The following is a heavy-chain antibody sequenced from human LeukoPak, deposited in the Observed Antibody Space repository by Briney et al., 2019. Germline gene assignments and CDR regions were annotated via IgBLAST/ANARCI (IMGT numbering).Heavy chain of an antibody. V-gene: IGHV3-21*01. J-gene: IGHJ3*02. CDR2: ISSSSSYI. CDR3: AREPLHYYDSSGHDAFDI. CDR1: GFTFSSYS. Sequence: GGSLRLSCAASGFTFSSYSMNWVRQAPGKGLEWVSSISSSSSYIYYADSVKGRFTISRDNAKNSLYLQMNSLRAEDTAVYYCAREPLHYYDSSGHDAFDIWGQGTMVTVSS. D-gene: IGHD3-22*01.